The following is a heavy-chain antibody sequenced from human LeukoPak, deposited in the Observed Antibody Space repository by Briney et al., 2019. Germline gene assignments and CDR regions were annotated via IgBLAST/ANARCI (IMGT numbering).Heavy chain of an antibody. Sequence: SETLSLTCTVSGFSISSSSYYWGRHAQPPGMGLEWIGSIYYSGSTYYNQSLKSQVTISVDTSKNQFSLKLSSVTAADTAVYYCARVDISAYHSDYWGQGTLVTVSS. CDR1: GFSISSSSYY. J-gene: IGHJ4*02. CDR2: IYYSGST. V-gene: IGHV4-39*07. D-gene: IGHD3-22*01. CDR3: ARVDISAYHSDY.